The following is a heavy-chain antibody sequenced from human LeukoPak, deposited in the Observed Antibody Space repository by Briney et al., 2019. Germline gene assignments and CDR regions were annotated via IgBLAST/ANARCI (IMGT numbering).Heavy chain of an antibody. CDR2: IYYSGST. J-gene: IGHJ4*02. CDR3: ARQAYYDSSGYYDFDY. Sequence: SETLSLTCTVSGGSISSSSYYWGWIRQPPGKGLEWIGSIYYSGSTYYNPSLKSRVTISVDTSKDQFSLKLSSVTAADTAVYYCARQAYYDSSGYYDFDYWGQGTLVTVSS. V-gene: IGHV4-39*01. D-gene: IGHD3-22*01. CDR1: GGSISSSSYY.